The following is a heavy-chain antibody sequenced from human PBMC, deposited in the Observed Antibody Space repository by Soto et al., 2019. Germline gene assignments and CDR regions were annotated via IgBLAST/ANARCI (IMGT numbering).Heavy chain of an antibody. J-gene: IGHJ4*02. CDR2: ISSSGTAT. CDR3: ARKGPRAASPNH. Sequence: PGGSLRLSCAASGFTFRDYDMSWIRQAPGKGLEWVSCISSSGTATYYADSVKGRFTISRDNAKNSLYVEMNSLRVEDTAVYYSARKGPRAASPNHRGQGTLVTVSS. V-gene: IGHV3-11*01. CDR1: GFTFRDYD. D-gene: IGHD6-6*01.